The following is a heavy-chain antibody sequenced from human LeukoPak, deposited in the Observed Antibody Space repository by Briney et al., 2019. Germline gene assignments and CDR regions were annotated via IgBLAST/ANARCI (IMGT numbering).Heavy chain of an antibody. CDR3: AKTNLENDAFDI. D-gene: IGHD2-8*01. CDR2: IYYSGST. CDR1: GGSISSSSYY. V-gene: IGHV4-39*01. J-gene: IGHJ3*02. Sequence: PSETLSLTCTVSGGSISSSSYYWGWIRQPPGKGLEWIGSIYYSGSTYYNPSLKSRVTISVDTSKNQFSLKLSSVTAADTAVYYCAKTNLENDAFDIWGQGTMVTVSS.